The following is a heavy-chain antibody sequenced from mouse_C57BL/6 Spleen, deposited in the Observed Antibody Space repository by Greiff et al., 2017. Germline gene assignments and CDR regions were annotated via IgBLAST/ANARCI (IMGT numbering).Heavy chain of an antibody. D-gene: IGHD2-4*01. CDR2: IYPGDGDT. V-gene: IGHV1-82*01. Sequence: QVQLKESGPELVKPGASVKISCKASGYAFSSSWMNWVKQRPGKGLEWIGRIYPGDGDTNYNGKFKGKAILPEDKSSSTAYLQLSSLTSEDSAVYFCARARDYGYFDYWGQGTTLTVSS. J-gene: IGHJ2*01. CDR1: GYAFSSSW. CDR3: ARARDYGYFDY.